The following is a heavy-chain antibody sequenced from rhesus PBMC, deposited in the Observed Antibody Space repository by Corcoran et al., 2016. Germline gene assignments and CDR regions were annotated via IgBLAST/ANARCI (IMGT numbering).Heavy chain of an antibody. CDR2: IHGGSGST. V-gene: IGHV4-76*01. J-gene: IGHJ4*01. Sequence: QVQLQESGPGLVKPSETLSLTCPVSGGSLSGDYAWTWFRPPPGKGLEWIGYIHGGSGSTNYNPSLKNRVTFSKDTSKNQFSLKLSSVTAADTAVYFCARNTPGIQRKHYSFDYWGQGVLVTVSS. D-gene: IGHD5-42*01. CDR1: GGSLSGDYA. CDR3: ARNTPGIQRKHYSFDY.